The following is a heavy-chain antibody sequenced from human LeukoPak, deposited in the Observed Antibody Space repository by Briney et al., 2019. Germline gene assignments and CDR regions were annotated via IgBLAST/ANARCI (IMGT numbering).Heavy chain of an antibody. Sequence: ASVKVSCKASGYTFTGYDINWVRQATGQGLEWMGWMNPNSGNTGYAQKFQGRVTMTRNTSISTAYMELSRLRSDDTAVYYCARVNERTYMDVWGKGTTVTVSS. CDR1: GYTFTGYD. V-gene: IGHV1-8*01. D-gene: IGHD5-24*01. CDR3: ARVNERTYMDV. CDR2: MNPNSGNT. J-gene: IGHJ6*03.